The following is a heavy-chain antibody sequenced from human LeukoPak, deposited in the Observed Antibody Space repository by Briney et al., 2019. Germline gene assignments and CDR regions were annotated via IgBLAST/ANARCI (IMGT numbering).Heavy chain of an antibody. CDR3: ARDWPSEWQHLPDYDAVDI. CDR1: GFTFSSYA. D-gene: IGHD6-13*01. J-gene: IGHJ3*02. Sequence: PGGSLRLPCAASGFTFSSYAMSWVRQPPGKGLNWVSSISGSGGNTFYADPVKGRFTISRDNSKNTLYLQMNSLRAEDTAVYYCARDWPSEWQHLPDYDAVDIWGQGTMVTVSS. CDR2: ISGSGGNT. V-gene: IGHV3-23*01.